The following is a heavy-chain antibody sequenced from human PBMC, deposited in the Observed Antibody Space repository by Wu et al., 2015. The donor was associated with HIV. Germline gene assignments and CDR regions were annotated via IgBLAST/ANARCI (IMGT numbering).Heavy chain of an antibody. J-gene: IGHJ5*02. CDR1: LHFSIYG. D-gene: IGHD2-2*01. CDR3: ARDGLVGESRDWFDP. V-gene: IGHV1-18*01. Sequence: QVQLVQSGIEVKKPGAVSEGLLQGFWLHFSIYGISWVRQAPGQELEWVGWSSPYTANINYAQKFQGRVTMSTDTSTSTAEMVLRSLTSDDTAVYYCARDGLVGESRDWFDPWGQGTLVIVSS. CDR2: SSPYTANI.